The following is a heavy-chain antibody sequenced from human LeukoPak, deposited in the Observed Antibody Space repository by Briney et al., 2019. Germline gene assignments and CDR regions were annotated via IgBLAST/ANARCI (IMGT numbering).Heavy chain of an antibody. CDR2: TIPIFGTA. CDR1: GGTFSSYA. D-gene: IGHD5-18*01. J-gene: IGHJ4*02. Sequence: SVKVSCKASGGTFSSYAISWVRQAPGQGLEWMGRTIPIFGTANYAQKFQGRVTITTDESTSTAYMELSSLRSEDTAVYYCARDRLQLSFDYWGQGTLVTVSS. V-gene: IGHV1-69*05. CDR3: ARDRLQLSFDY.